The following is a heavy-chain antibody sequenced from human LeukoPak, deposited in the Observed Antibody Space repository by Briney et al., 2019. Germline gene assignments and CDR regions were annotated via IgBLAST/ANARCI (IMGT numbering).Heavy chain of an antibody. D-gene: IGHD4-17*01. V-gene: IGHV4-34*01. CDR3: ARGPHDYGDMIWNWFDP. CDR2: INHSGST. Sequence: SETLSLTCAVYGGSFSGYYWSWIRQPPGKGLEWIGEINHSGSTNYSPSLKSRVTISVDTSKNQFSLKLSSVTAADTAVYYCARGPHDYGDMIWNWFDPWGQGTLVTVSS. CDR1: GGSFSGYY. J-gene: IGHJ5*02.